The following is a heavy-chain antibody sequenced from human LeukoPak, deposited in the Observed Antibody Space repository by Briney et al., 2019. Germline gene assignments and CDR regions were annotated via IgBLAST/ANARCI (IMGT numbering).Heavy chain of an antibody. J-gene: IGHJ4*02. V-gene: IGHV3-23*01. CDR3: ARDAGRGSSGYYGVDY. Sequence: GGSLRLSCEASGFTFSAYAMTWVRQAPGKGLEWVSSIGSDNKPHYSESVKGRFAISRDNSKSMLFLQLNSLRAEDTALYYCARDAGRGSSGYYGVDYWGQGTLVTVSS. CDR1: GFTFSAYA. D-gene: IGHD3-22*01. CDR2: IGSDNKP.